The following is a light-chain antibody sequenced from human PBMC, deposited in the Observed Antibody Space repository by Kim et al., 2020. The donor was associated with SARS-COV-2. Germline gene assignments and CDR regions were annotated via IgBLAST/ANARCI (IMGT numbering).Light chain of an antibody. V-gene: IGLV3-1*01. CDR1: KLGDKY. CDR3: QAWDSSTARVV. CDR2: QDS. Sequence: SYELTQPPSVSVSPGQTASITCSGEKLGDKYACWYQQKPGQSPVLVIYQDSKRPSGIPERFSGSNSGNTATLTISGTQAMDEADYYCQAWDSSTARVVFG. J-gene: IGLJ2*01.